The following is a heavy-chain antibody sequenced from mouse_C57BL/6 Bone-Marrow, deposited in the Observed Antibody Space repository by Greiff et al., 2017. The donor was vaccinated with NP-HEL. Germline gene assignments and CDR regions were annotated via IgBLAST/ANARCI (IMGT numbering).Heavy chain of an antibody. CDR3: ARWLRLPYYFDY. D-gene: IGHD3-2*02. V-gene: IGHV1-53*01. CDR1: GYTFTSYW. CDR2: INPRNGGP. J-gene: IGHJ2*01. Sequence: VQLQQPGTELVKPGASVKLSCKASGYTFTSYWMHWVKQRPGQGLGWIGNINPRNGGPNYNEKFKSKPTLTVDKSSSTAYMQLSSLTSEDSAVYYCARWLRLPYYFDYWGQGTTLTVSS.